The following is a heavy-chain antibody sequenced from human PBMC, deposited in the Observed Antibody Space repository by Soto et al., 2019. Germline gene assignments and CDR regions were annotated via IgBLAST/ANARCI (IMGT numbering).Heavy chain of an antibody. D-gene: IGHD4-17*01. Sequence: QVQLVQSGAEVKKPGSSVKVSCKASGGTFSSYTISWVRQAPGQGLEWMGRIIPILGIANYAQKFQGRVTITADKSTSTAYMELSSLRSEDTAVYYCARPGPMTTVTNVPTFDYWGQGTLVTVSS. V-gene: IGHV1-69*02. CDR3: ARPGPMTTVTNVPTFDY. J-gene: IGHJ4*02. CDR2: IIPILGIA. CDR1: GGTFSSYT.